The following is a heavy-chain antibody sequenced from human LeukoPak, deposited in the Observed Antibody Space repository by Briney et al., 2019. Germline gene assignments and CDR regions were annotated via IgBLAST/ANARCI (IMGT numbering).Heavy chain of an antibody. V-gene: IGHV3-20*04. D-gene: IGHD2-2*03. CDR3: ARVGSTYYMDV. CDR2: INWNGGST. Sequence: GGPLRLSCAASGFTFDDYGMSWVRQAPGKGLEWVSGINWNGGSTGYADSVKGRFTISRDNAKNSLYLQMNSLRAEDTALYYCARVGSTYYMDVWGKGTTVIVSS. CDR1: GFTFDDYG. J-gene: IGHJ6*03.